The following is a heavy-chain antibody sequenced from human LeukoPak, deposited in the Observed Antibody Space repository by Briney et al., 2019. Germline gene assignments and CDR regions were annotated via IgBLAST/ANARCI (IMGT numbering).Heavy chain of an antibody. V-gene: IGHV3-7*03. Sequence: GGSLRLSCAASGFTFSDYWMSWVRQAPGKGLEWVANIKQDGSEQYYVDSVKGRSTISRDNAKNSLYLQMNSLRAEDTALYYCARSGTKRGYSYGSNFDYWGQGTLVTVSS. D-gene: IGHD5-18*01. CDR1: GFTFSDYW. CDR2: IKQDGSEQ. CDR3: ARSGTKRGYSYGSNFDY. J-gene: IGHJ4*02.